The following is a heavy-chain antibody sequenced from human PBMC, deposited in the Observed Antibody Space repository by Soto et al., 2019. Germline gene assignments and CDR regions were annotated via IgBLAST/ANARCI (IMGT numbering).Heavy chain of an antibody. J-gene: IGHJ4*02. D-gene: IGHD2-2*02. CDR2: IIPIFGTA. Sequence: QVQLVQSGAEVKKPGSSVKVSCKASGGTFSSFAISWVRQAPGQGLEWMGGIIPIFGTANYAQKFQGRVTITADESTSTAYMELSSLRSEDTAVYYCAREGYCSSTSCYTAGFYWGQGTLVTVSS. CDR1: GGTFSSFA. CDR3: AREGYCSSTSCYTAGFY. V-gene: IGHV1-69*01.